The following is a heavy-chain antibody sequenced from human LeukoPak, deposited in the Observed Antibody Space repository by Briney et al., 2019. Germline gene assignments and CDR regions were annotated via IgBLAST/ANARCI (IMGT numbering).Heavy chain of an antibody. V-gene: IGHV1-2*02. CDR2: INCNSGGT. D-gene: IGHD6-19*01. CDR1: GYSFTGYS. Sequence: ASVKVSCKASGYSFTGYSMYWVRQAPGQGLEWMGWINCNSGGTNYAQKFQGRVTMTRDTSTSTAYMELSRLTSDDTAVYYCARAPRSGWYSGVMDFWGQGTLVTVSS. CDR3: ARAPRSGWYSGVMDF. J-gene: IGHJ4*02.